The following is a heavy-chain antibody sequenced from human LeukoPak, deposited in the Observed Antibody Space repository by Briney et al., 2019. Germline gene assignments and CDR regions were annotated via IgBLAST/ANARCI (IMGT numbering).Heavy chain of an antibody. D-gene: IGHD6-19*01. V-gene: IGHV3-30*02. CDR3: AKEGVAGIDY. CDR2: IRYDGGNK. CDR1: GFTFSSYG. Sequence: PGGSLRLSCAASGFTFSSYGMHWVRQAPGKGLEWVAFIRYDGGNKYYADSVKGRFTISRDNSKNTLYLQMNSLRAEDTAVYYCAKEGVAGIDYWGQGTLVTVSS. J-gene: IGHJ4*02.